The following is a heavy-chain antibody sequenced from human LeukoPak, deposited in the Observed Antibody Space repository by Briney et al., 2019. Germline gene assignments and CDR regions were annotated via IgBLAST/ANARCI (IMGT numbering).Heavy chain of an antibody. CDR2: ISSSDYA. Sequence: GGSLRLSCAASGFIFSPSGMTWVRQAPGKGLEWVSTISSSDYAYYTDSVKGRFTISRDNAKNSLYLQMNSLRVEDTALYCARDGSAWSRDYWGQGTLVTVSS. D-gene: IGHD6-19*01. CDR1: GFIFSPSG. J-gene: IGHJ4*02. CDR3: ARDGSAWSRDY. V-gene: IGHV3-21*01.